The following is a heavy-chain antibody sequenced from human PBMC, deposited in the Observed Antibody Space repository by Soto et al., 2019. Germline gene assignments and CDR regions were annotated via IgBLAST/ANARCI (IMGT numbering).Heavy chain of an antibody. D-gene: IGHD5-12*01. Sequence: GGSLRLSCAASGFTFSSYAMSWVRQAPGKGLEWVSAISGSGGSTYYADSVKGRFTISRDNSKNTLYLQMNSLRAEDTAVYYCAKVLLATRSTDDAFDTWGQGTMVTVSS. CDR1: GFTFSSYA. CDR3: AKVLLATRSTDDAFDT. J-gene: IGHJ3*02. CDR2: ISGSGGST. V-gene: IGHV3-23*01.